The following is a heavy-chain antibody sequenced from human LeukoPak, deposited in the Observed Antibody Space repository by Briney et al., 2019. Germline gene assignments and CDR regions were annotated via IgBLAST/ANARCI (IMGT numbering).Heavy chain of an antibody. D-gene: IGHD3-16*01. J-gene: IGHJ4*02. Sequence: GGSLRLSCAASGFTFSSYSMNWVRQAPGKGLEWVSSISSSSYIYYADSVKGRFTISRDNAKISLYLQMNSLRAEDTAVYYCARDAGLLQGVIDYWGQGTLVTVSS. CDR2: ISSSSYI. V-gene: IGHV3-21*01. CDR1: GFTFSSYS. CDR3: ARDAGLLQGVIDY.